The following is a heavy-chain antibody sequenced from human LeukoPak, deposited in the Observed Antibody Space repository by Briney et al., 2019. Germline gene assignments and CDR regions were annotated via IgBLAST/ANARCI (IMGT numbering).Heavy chain of an antibody. Sequence: SETLSLTCAVSGHSISSNYYWGWIRQPPGKGLEWIGNIYHTGTTYYSPSLKSRVTISVDTSKNQFSLKLSSVTAADTAVYYCARSFYSDGFDYWGQGTLVTVSS. D-gene: IGHD2/OR15-2a*01. J-gene: IGHJ4*02. V-gene: IGHV4-38-2*01. CDR3: ARSFYSDGFDY. CDR1: GHSISSNYY. CDR2: IYHTGTT.